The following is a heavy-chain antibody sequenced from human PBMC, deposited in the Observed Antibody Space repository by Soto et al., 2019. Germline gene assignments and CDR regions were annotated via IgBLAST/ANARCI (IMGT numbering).Heavy chain of an antibody. D-gene: IGHD6-6*01. CDR1: GYTFTGYY. CDR2: INPNSGGT. J-gene: IGHJ6*02. CDR3: ARGPAALPPGYYYGMDV. Sequence: ASVKVSCKASGYTFTGYYMHWVRQAPGQGLEWMGWINPNSGGTNYAQKFQGWVTMTRDTSISTAYMELSRLRSDDTAVYYCARGPAALPPGYYYGMDVWGQGTTVTVSS. V-gene: IGHV1-2*04.